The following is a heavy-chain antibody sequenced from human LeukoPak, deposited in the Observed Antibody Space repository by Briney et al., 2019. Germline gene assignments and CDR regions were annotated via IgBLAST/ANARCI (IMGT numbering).Heavy chain of an antibody. D-gene: IGHD5-12*01. Sequence: GASVKVSCKASGYTFIGYYIHWVRQAPGQGLEWMVRINPNNEATKYAQKFQGRVTMTRDTSISTAYMELSGLTSDDTAVYYCARAGGGYSGYDYVYHFDYWGQGTLVTVSS. CDR3: ARAGGGYSGYDYVYHFDY. CDR1: GYTFIGYY. CDR2: INPNNEAT. V-gene: IGHV1-2*02. J-gene: IGHJ4*02.